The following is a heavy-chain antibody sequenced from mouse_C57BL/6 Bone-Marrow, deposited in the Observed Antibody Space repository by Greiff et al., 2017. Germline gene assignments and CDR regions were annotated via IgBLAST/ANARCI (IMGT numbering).Heavy chain of an antibody. D-gene: IGHD2-4*01. CDR1: GYTFTSYW. Sequence: QVQLQQPGAELVRPGTSVKLSCKASGYTFTSYWMHWVKQRPGQGLEWIGVIDPSDSYTNYNQKFKSKATLTVDTSTSPAYMQLSSLTSEDSAVYDCARDYDYDGAWFAYWGQGTLVTVSA. CDR3: ARDYDYDGAWFAY. V-gene: IGHV1-59*01. J-gene: IGHJ3*01. CDR2: IDPSDSYT.